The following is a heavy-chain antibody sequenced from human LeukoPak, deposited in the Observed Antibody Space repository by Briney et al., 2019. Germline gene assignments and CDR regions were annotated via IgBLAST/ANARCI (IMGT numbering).Heavy chain of an antibody. V-gene: IGHV1-2*02. Sequence: ASVKVSCKASGYTFTGYYMHWVRQAPGQGLEWMGWINPNSGGTNYAQKFQGRVTMTRDTSISTAYMELSRLRSDDTAVYYCARDMTTVTTTHYIDVWGKGTTVTVSS. J-gene: IGHJ6*03. D-gene: IGHD4-17*01. CDR2: INPNSGGT. CDR1: GYTFTGYY. CDR3: ARDMTTVTTTHYIDV.